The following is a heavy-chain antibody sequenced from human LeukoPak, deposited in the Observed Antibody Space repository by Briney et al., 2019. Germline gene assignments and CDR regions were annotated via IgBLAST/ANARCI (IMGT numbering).Heavy chain of an antibody. CDR1: GFTFSSYS. J-gene: IGHJ4*02. Sequence: PGGSLRLSCAASGFTFSSYSMNWVRQAPGKGLEWVSYISSSNSNVNYADSVKGRFTVSRDNAKNSLYLQMNSLRAEDTAVYYCASAVGVATHFDYWGQGTLVTVSS. CDR3: ASAVGVATHFDY. V-gene: IGHV3-48*04. CDR2: ISSSNSNV. D-gene: IGHD5-12*01.